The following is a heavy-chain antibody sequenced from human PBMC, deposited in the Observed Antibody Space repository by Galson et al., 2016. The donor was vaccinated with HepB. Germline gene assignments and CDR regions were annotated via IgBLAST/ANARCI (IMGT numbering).Heavy chain of an antibody. V-gene: IGHV3-7*03. CDR3: ARALVSFYDSSGYYYVMPHDAFDI. CDR1: GFTFSSYW. D-gene: IGHD3-22*01. CDR2: IKQDGSEK. J-gene: IGHJ3*02. Sequence: SLRLSCAASGFTFSSYWMTWVRQAPGKGLEWVANIKQDGSEKYYVDSVKGRFTISRDNAKNSLYLQMNSLRAEDTAVYDCARALVSFYDSSGYYYVMPHDAFDIWGQGTVVTVSS.